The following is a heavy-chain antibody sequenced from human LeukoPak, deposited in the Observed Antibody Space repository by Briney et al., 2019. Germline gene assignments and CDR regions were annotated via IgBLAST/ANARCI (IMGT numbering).Heavy chain of an antibody. D-gene: IGHD4-17*01. V-gene: IGHV3-7*01. CDR3: ARQYGPRHFDY. CDR1: GFTFSSYW. J-gene: IGHJ4*02. Sequence: SGGSLRLSCAASGFTFSSYWMSWVRQAPGRGLEWVANIKQDGSEKYYVDSVKGRFTISRDNAKNSLYLQMNSLRAEDTAVYYCARQYGPRHFDYWGQGTLVTVSS. CDR2: IKQDGSEK.